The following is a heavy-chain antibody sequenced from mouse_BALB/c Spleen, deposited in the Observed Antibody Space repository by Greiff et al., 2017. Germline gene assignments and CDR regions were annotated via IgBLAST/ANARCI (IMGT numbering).Heavy chain of an antibody. D-gene: IGHD1-2*01. CDR3: ARPSTATGYFDY. CDR2: ISSGSSTI. CDR1: GFTFSSFG. Sequence: DVMLVESGGGLVQPGGSRKLSCAASGFTFSSFGMHWVRQAPEKGLEWVAYISSGSSTIYYADTVKGRFTLSRDNPKNTLFLQMTSLRSEDTAMYYCARPSTATGYFDYWGQGTTLTVSS. J-gene: IGHJ2*01. V-gene: IGHV5-17*02.